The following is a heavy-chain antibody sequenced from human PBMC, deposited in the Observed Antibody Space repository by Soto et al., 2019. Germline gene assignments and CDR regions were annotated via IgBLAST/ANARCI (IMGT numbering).Heavy chain of an antibody. V-gene: IGHV3-23*01. CDR2: ISGSGGST. Sequence: PGGFLRLSCAASGFTFSSYAMSWVRQAPGKGLEWVSAISGSGGSTYYADSVKGRFTISRDNSKNTLYLQMNSLRAEDTAVYYWAKDPQERSPTWLYYFDYWGQGTLVTVSS. CDR3: AKDPQERSPTWLYYFDY. CDR1: GFTFSSYA. J-gene: IGHJ4*02. D-gene: IGHD3-9*01.